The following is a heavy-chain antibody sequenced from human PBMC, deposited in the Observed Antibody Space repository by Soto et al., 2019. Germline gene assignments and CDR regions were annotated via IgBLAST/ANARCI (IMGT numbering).Heavy chain of an antibody. Sequence: GASVKVSCKASGYTFTRYGISWVRQAPGQGLEWMGWISARNGNTYYAEKFQGRVIMTTDTSTSTAYMDLRSLRSDDTAVFYCAREMVRGVGSDYWGQGTLVTVSS. V-gene: IGHV1-18*01. CDR3: AREMVRGVGSDY. J-gene: IGHJ4*02. CDR1: GYTFTRYG. D-gene: IGHD3-10*01. CDR2: ISARNGNT.